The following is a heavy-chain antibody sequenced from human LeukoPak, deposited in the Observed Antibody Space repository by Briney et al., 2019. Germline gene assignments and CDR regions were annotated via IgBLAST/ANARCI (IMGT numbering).Heavy chain of an antibody. D-gene: IGHD6-13*01. Sequence: PGGSLRLSCAASGFTFSSYGMHWVRQAPGKGLEWVAFIRYDGSNKYYADSVKGRFTISRDNSKNTLYLQMNSLRAEDTAVYYCAKDTMSSSWYKLVYWGQGTLVTVSS. CDR2: IRYDGSNK. J-gene: IGHJ4*02. CDR1: GFTFSSYG. V-gene: IGHV3-30*02. CDR3: AKDTMSSSWYKLVY.